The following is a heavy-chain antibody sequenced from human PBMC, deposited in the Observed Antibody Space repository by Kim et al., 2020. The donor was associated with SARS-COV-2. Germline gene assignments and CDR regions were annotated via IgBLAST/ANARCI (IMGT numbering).Heavy chain of an antibody. CDR2: IDPSDSYT. CDR3: AREGRYSSGWYAPGAFDI. V-gene: IGHV5-10-1*01. D-gene: IGHD6-19*01. CDR1: GYSFTSYW. J-gene: IGHJ3*02. Sequence: GESLKISCKGSGYSFTSYWISWVRQMPGKGLEWMGRIDPSDSYTNYSPSFQGHVTISADKSISTAYLQWSSLKASDTAMYYCAREGRYSSGWYAPGAFDIWGQGTMVTVSS.